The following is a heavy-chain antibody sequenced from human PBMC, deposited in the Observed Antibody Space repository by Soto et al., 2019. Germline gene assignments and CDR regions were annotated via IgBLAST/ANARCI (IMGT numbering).Heavy chain of an antibody. J-gene: IGHJ4*02. D-gene: IGHD6-19*01. CDR2: ISAYNGNT. CDR1: GYTFTNFG. Sequence: ASVKVSCKASGYTFTNFGISWVRQAPGQGLEWMGWISAYNGNTNSAQKFQDRVTMTTDTSTSTAYMELRSLRSDDTAIYYCANGRDSSGWPYWGQGTLVTVSS. V-gene: IGHV1-18*01. CDR3: ANGRDSSGWPY.